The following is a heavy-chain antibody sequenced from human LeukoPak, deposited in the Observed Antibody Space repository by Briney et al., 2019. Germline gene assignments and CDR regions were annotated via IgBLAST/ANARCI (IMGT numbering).Heavy chain of an antibody. D-gene: IGHD6-13*01. CDR1: GGSISSGDYY. CDR3: ARESVGGYSSNWPPYYFDY. Sequence: PSQTLSLTCAVSGGSISSGDYYWSWIRQPPGKGLEWIGYIYYSGSTYYNPSLKSRVTISVDTSKNQFSLNLSSVTAADTAVYYCARESVGGYSSNWPPYYFDYWGQGTLVTVPS. J-gene: IGHJ4*02. CDR2: IYYSGST. V-gene: IGHV4-31*11.